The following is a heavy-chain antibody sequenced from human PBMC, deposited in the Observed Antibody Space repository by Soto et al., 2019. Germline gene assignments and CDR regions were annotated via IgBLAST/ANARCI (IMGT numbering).Heavy chain of an antibody. J-gene: IGHJ4*02. V-gene: IGHV3-23*01. CDR3: ANKGGSYRGGSFDY. D-gene: IGHD3-16*02. Sequence: EVQLLESGGGLVQPGGSLRLSCAASGFTFSSYAMSWVRQAPGKGLEWVSAISGRGGNTYYADSVKGRFTISRDNSKNTLYLQMDSMRAEDTSVYYCANKGGSYRGGSFDYWGQGTLVTVSS. CDR2: ISGRGGNT. CDR1: GFTFSSYA.